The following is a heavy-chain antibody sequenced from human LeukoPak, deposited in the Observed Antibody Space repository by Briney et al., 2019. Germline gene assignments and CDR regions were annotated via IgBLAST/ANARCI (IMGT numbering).Heavy chain of an antibody. CDR3: AGGYCSSTSCSDYYYYYMDV. CDR1: GGSISSYY. D-gene: IGHD2-2*01. CDR2: IYYSGST. Sequence: SETLSLTCTVAGGSISSYYWSWIRQPPGKGLEWIGYIYYSGSTNYNPSLKSRVTISVDTSKNQFSLKLSSVTAADTAVYYCAGGYCSSTSCSDYYYYYMDVWGKGTTVTVSS. V-gene: IGHV4-59*01. J-gene: IGHJ6*03.